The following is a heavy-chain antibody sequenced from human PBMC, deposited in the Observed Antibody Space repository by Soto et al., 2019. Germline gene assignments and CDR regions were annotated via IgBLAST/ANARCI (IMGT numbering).Heavy chain of an antibody. V-gene: IGHV1-8*01. CDR1: GYTFTRYD. CDR2: MNPNSGNT. CDR3: ARTLYGDNVDY. J-gene: IGHJ4*02. Sequence: QVQLVQSGAEVKKPGASVKVSCKASGYTFTRYDLTWVRQATGQGLEWMGWMNPNSGNTGYAQQFQGRVTITRNTSISTAYMELSILRAEDTSVYYCARTLYGDNVDYRGQVTLVTFAS. D-gene: IGHD4-17*01.